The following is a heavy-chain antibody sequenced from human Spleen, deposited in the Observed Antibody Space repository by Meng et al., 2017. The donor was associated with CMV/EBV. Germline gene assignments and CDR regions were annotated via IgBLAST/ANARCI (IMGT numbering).Heavy chain of an antibody. V-gene: IGHV4-39*07. J-gene: IGHJ5*02. Sequence: SETLSLTCTVSGGSMGRGTYHWAWIRQPPGKGLEWIGSIYYNGNTFYNPSLKSRVTISGDTSKNHFSLKVNSLTAADTAVYYCALTTDNWFDPWGHGILVTVSS. D-gene: IGHD4-11*01. CDR2: IYYNGNT. CDR3: ALTTDNWFDP. CDR1: GGSMGRGTYH.